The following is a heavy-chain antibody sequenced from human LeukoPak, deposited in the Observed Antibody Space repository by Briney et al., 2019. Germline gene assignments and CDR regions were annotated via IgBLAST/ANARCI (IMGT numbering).Heavy chain of an antibody. J-gene: IGHJ4*02. CDR1: GYTFTSYD. V-gene: IGHV1-2*06. CDR2: INPNSGGT. D-gene: IGHD3-22*01. Sequence: ASVKVSCKASGYTFTSYDINWVRQAPGQGLEWMGRINPNSGGTNYAQKFQGRVTMTRDTSISTAYMELSRLRSDDTAVYYCARILTYYYDSSGYYYGDYWGQGTLVTVSS. CDR3: ARILTYYYDSSGYYYGDY.